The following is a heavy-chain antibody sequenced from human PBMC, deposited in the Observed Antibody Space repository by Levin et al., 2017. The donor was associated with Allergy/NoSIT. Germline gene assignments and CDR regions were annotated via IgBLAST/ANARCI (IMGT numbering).Heavy chain of an antibody. V-gene: IGHV4-31*02. J-gene: IGHJ6*02. CDR2: IYYNGNT. CDR3: ARVYYYDSSGDITHYGMEV. CDR1: GGSIRSSGYY. Sequence: PSETLSLTCTVSGGSIRSSGYYWSWIRQRPGKGLEWIGYIYYNGNTYYNPSLKSRLTISIDTSRNQFSLRLSSVTAADTAVYYCARVYYYDSSGDITHYGMEVWGQGTTVTVSS. D-gene: IGHD3-22*01.